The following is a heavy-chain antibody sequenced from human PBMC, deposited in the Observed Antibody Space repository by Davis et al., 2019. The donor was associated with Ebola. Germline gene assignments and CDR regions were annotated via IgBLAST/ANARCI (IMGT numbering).Heavy chain of an antibody. CDR1: GFTFSAYW. D-gene: IGHD3-16*01. Sequence: HTGGSLRLSCAASGFTFSAYWMHWVRQAPGKGLVWVSRINSDGSGTTYADSVKGRFTISRDNSKNTLYLQMNSLRPEDTALYYCAKPYLYGVDYWGQGTLVTVSS. J-gene: IGHJ4*02. CDR2: INSDGSGT. CDR3: AKPYLYGVDY. V-gene: IGHV3-74*03.